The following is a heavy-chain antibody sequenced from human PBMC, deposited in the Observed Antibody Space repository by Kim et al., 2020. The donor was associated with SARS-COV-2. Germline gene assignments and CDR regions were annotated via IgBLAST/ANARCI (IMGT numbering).Heavy chain of an antibody. CDR3: ARDRITMVRGVSNAFDI. D-gene: IGHD3-10*01. Sequence: KGRITISRDNSKNTLYLQMNSLRAEDTAVYYCARDRITMVRGVSNAFDIWGQGTMVTVSS. J-gene: IGHJ3*02. V-gene: IGHV3-30*01.